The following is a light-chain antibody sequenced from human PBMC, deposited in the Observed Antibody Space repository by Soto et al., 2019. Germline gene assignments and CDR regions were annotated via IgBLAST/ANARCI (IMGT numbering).Light chain of an antibody. Sequence: DIQLSQTTPTLSASVGDRVTITCRASQSINIWLAWYQQKPGKAPKLLMYDASILASGVSPRFSGSGSGTQFTLTISSLQPDDFATYYCQQYNSYRTFGQGTRWIS. CDR3: QQYNSYRT. CDR1: QSINIW. CDR2: DAS. J-gene: IGKJ1*01. V-gene: IGKV1-5*01.